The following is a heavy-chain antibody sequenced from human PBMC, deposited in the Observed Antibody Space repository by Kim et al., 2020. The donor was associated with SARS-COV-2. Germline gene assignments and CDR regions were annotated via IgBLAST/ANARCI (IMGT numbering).Heavy chain of an antibody. D-gene: IGHD6-19*01. CDR1: GGSISSSSYY. CDR3: ARGRIGWEDNDAFDI. Sequence: SETLSLTCTVSGGSISSSSYYWGWIRQPPGKGLEWIGCIYYSGSTYYNPSLKSRVTISVDTSKNQFSLKLSSVTAADTAVYYCARGRIGWEDNDAFDIWGQGTIVTVSS. CDR2: IYYSGST. V-gene: IGHV4-39*02. J-gene: IGHJ3*02.